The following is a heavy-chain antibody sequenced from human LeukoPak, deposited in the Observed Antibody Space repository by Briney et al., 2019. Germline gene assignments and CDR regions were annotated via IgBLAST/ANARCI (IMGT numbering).Heavy chain of an antibody. CDR2: ISGSGGST. V-gene: IGHV3-23*01. CDR1: GFTFSSYA. J-gene: IGHJ5*02. Sequence: GGSLRLSCAASGFTFSSYAMSWVRQAPGKGLEWVSAISGSGGSTYYADSVKGWFTISRDNSKNTLYLQMDSLRAEDTAVYYCAKGLTGQRGLGNWFDPWGQGTLVTVSS. CDR3: AKGLTGQRGLGNWFDP.